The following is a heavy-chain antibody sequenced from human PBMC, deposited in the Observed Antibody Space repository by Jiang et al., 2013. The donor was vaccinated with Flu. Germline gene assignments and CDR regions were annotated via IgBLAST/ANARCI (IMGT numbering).Heavy chain of an antibody. CDR1: GFTFSNYW. CDR3: AQQVVSGVDYFDC. CDR2: IKQDGSXK. D-gene: IGHD2-15*01. J-gene: IGHJ4*02. V-gene: IGHV3-7*01. Sequence: RLSCAASGFTFSNYWMSWVRQAPGKGLEWVASIKQDGSXKYYVDSVKGRFTISRDNAKNSLYLQMSSLRAEDTAVYYCAQQVVSGVDYFDCWGQGTLVTVSS.